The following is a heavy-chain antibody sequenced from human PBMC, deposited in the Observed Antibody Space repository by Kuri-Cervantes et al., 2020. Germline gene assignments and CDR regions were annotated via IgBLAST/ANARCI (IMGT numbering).Heavy chain of an antibody. Sequence: LRLSCTVSGGSISRSNDYWGWIRQPPGKALEWLALIDWDVNKYYNTSLRTRLTISKDTSNNQVLLTLTNVDPVDTATYYCAHSAPSGNNRNSRVYWFDPWGQGTLVTVSS. CDR1: GGSISRSNDY. CDR2: IDWDVNK. V-gene: IGHV2-70*12. J-gene: IGHJ5*02. CDR3: AHSAPSGNNRNSRVYWFDP. D-gene: IGHD1-14*01.